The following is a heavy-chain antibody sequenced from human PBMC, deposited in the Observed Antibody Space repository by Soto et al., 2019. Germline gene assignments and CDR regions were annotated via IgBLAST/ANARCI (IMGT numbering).Heavy chain of an antibody. D-gene: IGHD2-15*01. J-gene: IGHJ6*02. CDR3: ARPRDNYYYHGMDV. Sequence: QVQLVQFGAEVKKPGSSVKVSCKASGGTFNSYGISWVRQASGHGLEWMGGIIPIFGTANYAQKVQGRVTITANKPTSTAYMELSSQRSEDTPVYYFARPRDNYYYHGMDVWGQGTTVTVSS. V-gene: IGHV1-69*14. CDR1: GGTFNSYG. CDR2: IIPIFGTA.